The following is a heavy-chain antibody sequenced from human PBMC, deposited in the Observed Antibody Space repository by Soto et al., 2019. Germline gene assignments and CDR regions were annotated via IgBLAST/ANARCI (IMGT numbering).Heavy chain of an antibody. CDR3: ARGSTYYDILTGEIGMDV. D-gene: IGHD3-9*01. J-gene: IGHJ6*02. CDR2: IYHSGST. Sequence: PSETLSLTCAVSGGSISSGGYSWSWIRQPPGKGLEWIGYIYHSGSTYYNPSLKSRVTISVDTSKNQFSLKLSSVTAADTAVYYCARGSTYYDILTGEIGMDVWGQGTTVTVSS. V-gene: IGHV4-30-2*01. CDR1: GGSISSGGYS.